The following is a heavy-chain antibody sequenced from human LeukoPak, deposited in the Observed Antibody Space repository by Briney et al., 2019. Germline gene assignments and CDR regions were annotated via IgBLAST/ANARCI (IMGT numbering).Heavy chain of an antibody. CDR1: GFTFSSYA. CDR2: IWYDGSNK. J-gene: IGHJ3*02. CDR3: ARFYSSSSPAFDI. Sequence: GGPLRLSCAASGFTFSSYAMHWVRQAPGKGLEWVAVIWYDGSNKYYADSVKGRFTISRDNSKNTLYLQMNSLRAEDTAVYYCARFYSSSSPAFDIWGQGTMVTVSS. V-gene: IGHV3-33*08. D-gene: IGHD6-6*01.